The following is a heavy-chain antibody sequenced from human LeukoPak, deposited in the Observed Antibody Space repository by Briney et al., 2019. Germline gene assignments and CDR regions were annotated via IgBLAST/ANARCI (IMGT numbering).Heavy chain of an antibody. J-gene: IGHJ4*02. CDR3: ASSYGGNVIDY. CDR1: GGSISSGGYS. Sequence: SQTLSLTCAVSGGSISSGGYSWSWIRQPPGKGLEWIGYIYHSGSTYYNPSLKSRVTISVDRSKNRFSLKLSSVTAADTAVYYCASSYGGNVIDYWGQGTLVTVSS. D-gene: IGHD4-17*01. CDR2: IYHSGST. V-gene: IGHV4-30-2*01.